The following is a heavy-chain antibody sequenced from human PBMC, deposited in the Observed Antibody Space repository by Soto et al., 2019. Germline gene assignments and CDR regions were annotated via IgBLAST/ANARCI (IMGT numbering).Heavy chain of an antibody. D-gene: IGHD2-2*03. Sequence: GPSVKVSCKASGYTFTSYGISWVRQAPGQGLEWMGWISAYNGNTNYAQKLQGRVTMTTDTSTSTAYMELRSLRSDDTAVYYCASGYCSSTSCYYFDYWGQGTLVTVS. CDR1: GYTFTSYG. V-gene: IGHV1-18*01. J-gene: IGHJ4*02. CDR2: ISAYNGNT. CDR3: ASGYCSSTSCYYFDY.